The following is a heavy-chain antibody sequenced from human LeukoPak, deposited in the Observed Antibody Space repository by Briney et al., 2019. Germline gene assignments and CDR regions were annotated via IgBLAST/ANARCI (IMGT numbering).Heavy chain of an antibody. CDR1: GYSFTSYW. CDR2: IYSGDSDP. J-gene: IGHJ5*02. CDR3: ARRITMVRGASNWFDP. V-gene: IGHV5-51*01. Sequence: GESLKISCKGPGYSFTSYWIGWVRPMPGKGLGWMGIIYSGDSDPIYSPSLQGQVIISADKSISTAYLQWSSLKASDTAMYYCARRITMVRGASNWFDPWGQGTLVTVSS. D-gene: IGHD3-10*01.